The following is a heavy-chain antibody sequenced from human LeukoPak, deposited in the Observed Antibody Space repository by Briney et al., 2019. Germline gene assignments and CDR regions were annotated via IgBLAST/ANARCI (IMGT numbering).Heavy chain of an antibody. V-gene: IGHV4-59*01. CDR2: IYYSGST. D-gene: IGHD6-19*01. Sequence: MTSETLSLTCTVSGGSISSYYWSWIRQPPGKGLEWIGYIYYSGSTNYNPSLKSRVTISVDTSKNQFSLKLSSVTAADTAVYYCARGGQWLYYWGQGTLVTVSS. CDR3: ARGGQWLYY. J-gene: IGHJ4*02. CDR1: GGSISSYY.